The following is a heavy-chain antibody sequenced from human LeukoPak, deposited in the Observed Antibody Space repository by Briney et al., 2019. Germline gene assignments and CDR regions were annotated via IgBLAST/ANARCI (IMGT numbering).Heavy chain of an antibody. J-gene: IGHJ4*02. Sequence: SETLSLTCAVSGGSISSSNWWSWVRQPPGKGLEWIGEIYHSGSTNYNPSLKSRVTISVDKSKNQFSLKLSSVTAADTAVYYCAVRVDDFWSGYHSPLDYWGQGTLVTVSS. CDR3: AVRVDDFWSGYHSPLDY. V-gene: IGHV4-4*02. D-gene: IGHD3-3*01. CDR2: IYHSGST. CDR1: GGSISSSNW.